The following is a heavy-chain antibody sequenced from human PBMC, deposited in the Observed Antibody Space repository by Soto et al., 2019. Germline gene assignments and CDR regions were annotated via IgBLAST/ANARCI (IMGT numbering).Heavy chain of an antibody. CDR3: VREERVLRYFDWDWFDP. CDR1: GGTISSYT. Sequence: QVQLVQSGAEVKKPGSSVKVSCKASGGTISSYTISWVRQAPGQGLEWMGRIIPMLNVTNYAQRFQGRVTITADKSTTTAYMELSSLRSDDTAVYYCVREERVLRYFDWDWFDPWGQGTLVTVSS. V-gene: IGHV1-69*08. CDR2: IIPMLNVT. J-gene: IGHJ5*02. D-gene: IGHD3-9*01.